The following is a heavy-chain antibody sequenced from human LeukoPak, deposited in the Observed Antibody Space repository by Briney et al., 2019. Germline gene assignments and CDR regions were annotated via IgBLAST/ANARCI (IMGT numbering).Heavy chain of an antibody. CDR3: ARGPQYYNDSSGYYLDY. CDR1: GGSISSGDYY. Sequence: SETLSLTCTVSGGSISSGDYYWSWIRQPPGKGLEWIGYIYYSGSTYYNPSLKRRVTISVDTSKNQFSLKLSSGTAADTAVYYCARGPQYYNDSSGYYLDYWGQGTLVTVSS. D-gene: IGHD3-22*01. J-gene: IGHJ4*02. CDR2: IYYSGST. V-gene: IGHV4-30-4*01.